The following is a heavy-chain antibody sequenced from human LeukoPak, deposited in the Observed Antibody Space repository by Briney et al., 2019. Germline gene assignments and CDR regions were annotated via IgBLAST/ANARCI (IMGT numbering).Heavy chain of an antibody. V-gene: IGHV3-30*04. CDR1: GFTFSSYA. D-gene: IGHD5-18*01. CDR3: ARERYSYGLDY. J-gene: IGHJ4*02. Sequence: GGSLRLSCAASGFTFSSYAMHRVRQAPGKGLEWVAVISYDGSNKYYADSVKGRFTISRDNSKNTLYLQMNSLRAEDTAVYYCARERYSYGLDYWGQGTLVTVSS. CDR2: ISYDGSNK.